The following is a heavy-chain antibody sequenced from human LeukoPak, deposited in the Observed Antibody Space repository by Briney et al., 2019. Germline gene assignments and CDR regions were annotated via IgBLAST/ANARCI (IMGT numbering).Heavy chain of an antibody. J-gene: IGHJ3*02. CDR1: GGTFSSYA. CDR2: IIPIFGTA. V-gene: IGHV1-69*13. Sequence: SVKVSCKASGGTFSSYAISWVRQAPGQGLEWMGGIIPIFGTANYAQKFQGRVTITADESTSTAYMELSSLRSEDTAVYYCARGRDGYKNLDAFDIWGQGTMVTVSS. D-gene: IGHD5-24*01. CDR3: ARGRDGYKNLDAFDI.